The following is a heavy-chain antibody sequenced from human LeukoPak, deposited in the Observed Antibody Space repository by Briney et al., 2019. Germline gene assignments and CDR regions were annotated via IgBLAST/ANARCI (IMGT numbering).Heavy chain of an antibody. CDR2: LYSGGNT. Sequence: PGGSLRLSCAASGFTVSSNSMSWVRQAPGKGLEWVSVLYSGGNTYYADSVKGRFTISRDSSKNTLYLQMNSLRTEDTAVYYCARDRSDGFDYWGQGTLVTVSS. V-gene: IGHV3-53*01. CDR3: ARDRSDGFDY. CDR1: GFTVSSNS. J-gene: IGHJ4*02.